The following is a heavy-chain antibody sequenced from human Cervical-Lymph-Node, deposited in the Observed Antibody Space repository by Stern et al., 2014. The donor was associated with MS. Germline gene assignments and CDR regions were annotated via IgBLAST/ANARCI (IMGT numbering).Heavy chain of an antibody. V-gene: IGHV4-30-4*01. J-gene: IGHJ5*02. CDR3: AREPVNDILTGPRFDP. CDR1: GGSISNGDYY. CDR2: IYYSGTT. D-gene: IGHD3-9*01. Sequence: QVQLQESGPGLVKPLQTLSLICTVSGGSISNGDYYWSWIRQPPGKGLEWIGDIYYSGTTYYNPSLKSRVTISLVTSKNQFSLKLNSTTAADTAVYYCAREPVNDILTGPRFDPWGQGTLVIVSS.